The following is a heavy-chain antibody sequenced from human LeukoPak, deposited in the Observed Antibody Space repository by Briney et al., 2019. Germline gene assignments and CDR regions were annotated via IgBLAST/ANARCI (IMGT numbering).Heavy chain of an antibody. CDR1: GYTFTSYY. D-gene: IGHD4-17*01. CDR2: INPSIGST. V-gene: IGHV1-46*01. Sequence: ASVNVSCKASGYTFTSYYTHWVRQAPGQGLEWMGLINPSIGSTSYAQQFQGRVTMTRDTSTSTVYMELSSQRSEDTAVFYCARDTDYGDYYYGMDVWGQGTTVTVSS. J-gene: IGHJ6*02. CDR3: ARDTDYGDYYYGMDV.